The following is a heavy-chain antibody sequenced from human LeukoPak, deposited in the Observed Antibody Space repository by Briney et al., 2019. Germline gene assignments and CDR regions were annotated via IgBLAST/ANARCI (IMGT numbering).Heavy chain of an antibody. Sequence: PSETLSLTCTVSGGSISSSSYYWGWIRQPPGKGLEWIGSIYYSGSTYYNPSLKSRVTISVDTSKNQFSLKLSSVTAADTAVYYCARRNDLEWEGTDYFDYWGQGTLVTVSS. V-gene: IGHV4-39*01. J-gene: IGHJ4*02. D-gene: IGHD3-3*01. CDR2: IYYSGST. CDR3: ARRNDLEWEGTDYFDY. CDR1: GGSISSSSYY.